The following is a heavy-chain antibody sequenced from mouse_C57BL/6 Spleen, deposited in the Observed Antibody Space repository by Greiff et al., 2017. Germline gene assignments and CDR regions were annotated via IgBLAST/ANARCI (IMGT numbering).Heavy chain of an antibody. V-gene: IGHV1-82*01. D-gene: IGHD2-2*01. CDR3: AIYYGYDVDYAMDY. CDR1: GYAFSSSW. J-gene: IGHJ4*01. CDR2: IYPGDGDT. Sequence: QVQLKESGPELVKPGASVKISCKASGYAFSSSWMNWVKQRPGKGLEWIGRIYPGDGDTNYNGKFKGKATLTADKSSSTAYMQLSSLTSEDSAVYFCAIYYGYDVDYAMDYWGQGTSVTVSS.